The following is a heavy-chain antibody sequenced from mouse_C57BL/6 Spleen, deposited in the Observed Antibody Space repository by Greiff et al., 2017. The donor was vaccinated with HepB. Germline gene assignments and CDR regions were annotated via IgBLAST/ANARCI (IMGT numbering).Heavy chain of an antibody. V-gene: IGHV5-17*01. J-gene: IGHJ4*01. CDR1: GFTFSDYG. CDR2: ISSGSSTI. CDR3: ARPSDYDAMDY. Sequence: EVKLVESGGGLVKPGGSLKLSCAASGFTFSDYGMHWVRQAPEKGLEWVAYISSGSSTIYYSDTVKGRFTISRDNAKNTLFLQMTSLRSEETAMYYCARPSDYDAMDYWGQGTSVTVSS.